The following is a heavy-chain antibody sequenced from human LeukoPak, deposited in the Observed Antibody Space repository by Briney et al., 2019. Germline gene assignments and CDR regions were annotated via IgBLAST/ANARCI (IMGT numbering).Heavy chain of an antibody. J-gene: IGHJ4*02. Sequence: GGSLRLSCSASGFPFSSYAMHWVRQAPGKGLEWVGFIRSKAYGGTTEYAASVKGRFTISRDDSKSIAYLQMNSLKTEDTAVYYCTRVIVATKDYWGQGTLVTVSS. CDR3: TRVIVATKDY. CDR2: IRSKAYGGTT. CDR1: GFPFSSYA. V-gene: IGHV3-49*04. D-gene: IGHD5-12*01.